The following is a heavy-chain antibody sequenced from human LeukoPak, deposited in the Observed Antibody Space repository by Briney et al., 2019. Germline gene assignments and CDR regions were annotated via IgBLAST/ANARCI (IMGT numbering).Heavy chain of an antibody. CDR2: IFSGDSA. CDR1: GLSFSSKY. CDR3: ASLMTTTHYSYMDV. J-gene: IGHJ6*03. D-gene: IGHD1-1*01. Sequence: GGSLRLSCAASGLSFSSKYMSWVRQAPGKGLEWVSGIFSGDSAYHADSVKGRFTISRDNSKNTLYLQMNSLRPEDTAVYFCASLMTTTHYSYMDVWGKGTTVTVSS. V-gene: IGHV3-53*01.